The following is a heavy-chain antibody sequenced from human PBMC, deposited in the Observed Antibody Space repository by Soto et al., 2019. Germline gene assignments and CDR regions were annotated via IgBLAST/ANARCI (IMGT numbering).Heavy chain of an antibody. Sequence: GGSLRLSCTASGFTFGDYAMSWFRQAPGKGLEWVGFIRSKAYGGTTEYAASVKGRFTISRDDSKSIAYLQMNSLKTEDTAVYYCTRDLMTPLWHGPIVGARDYYGMDVWGQGTTVTVSS. D-gene: IGHD1-26*01. V-gene: IGHV3-49*03. CDR3: TRDLMTPLWHGPIVGARDYYGMDV. CDR1: GFTFGDYA. J-gene: IGHJ6*02. CDR2: IRSKAYGGTT.